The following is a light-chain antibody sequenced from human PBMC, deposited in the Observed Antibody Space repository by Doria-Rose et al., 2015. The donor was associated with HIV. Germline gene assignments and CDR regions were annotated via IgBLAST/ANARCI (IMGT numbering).Light chain of an antibody. V-gene: IGLV3-19*01. CDR2: GKN. CDR3: NSRDSSGNHWL. J-gene: IGLJ3*02. Sequence: SSELSQDPAVSVALGQTVRITCQGDSLRSYYAGWYQQKPGQAPILVTYGKNNRPSGIPDRFSGSSSGNTASLTITGAQAEDEADYYCNSRDSSGNHWLFGGGTKLTVL. CDR1: SLRSYY.